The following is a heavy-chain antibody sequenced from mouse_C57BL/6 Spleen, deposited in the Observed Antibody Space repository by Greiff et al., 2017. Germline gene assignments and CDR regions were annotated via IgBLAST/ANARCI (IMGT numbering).Heavy chain of an antibody. CDR3: AKGDYYGNPYWYFDV. J-gene: IGHJ1*03. CDR2: ISYDGSN. V-gene: IGHV3-6*01. CDR1: GYSITSGYY. Sequence: ESGPGLVKPSQSLSLTCSVTGYSITSGYYWNWIRQFPGNKLEWMGYISYDGSNNYNPSLKNRISIARDTSKNQFFLKLNSVTTEDTATYYCAKGDYYGNPYWYFDVWGTGTTVTVSS. D-gene: IGHD2-1*01.